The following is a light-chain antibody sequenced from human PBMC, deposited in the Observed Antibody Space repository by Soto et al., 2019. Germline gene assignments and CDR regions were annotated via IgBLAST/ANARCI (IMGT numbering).Light chain of an antibody. CDR1: SSNIGNNY. Sequence: QAVVTQPPSVSAAPGQKVTISCSGSSSNIGNNYVSWYQQLPGTAPKLLIYENNKRPSGIPDRFSGSKSGTSATLGITGLQTGDEADYYCGTWDSSLSAVAYVFGTGTKLTVL. CDR2: ENN. CDR3: GTWDSSLSAVAYV. J-gene: IGLJ1*01. V-gene: IGLV1-51*02.